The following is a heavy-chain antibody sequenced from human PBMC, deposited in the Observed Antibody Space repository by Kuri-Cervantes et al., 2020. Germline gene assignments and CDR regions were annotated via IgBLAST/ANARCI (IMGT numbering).Heavy chain of an antibody. D-gene: IGHD6-6*01. Sequence: ASVKVSCKASGYTFTGYYIHWVRQAPGQGLEWMGWINPNSGGTNFAQKFQGSVTMTRDTSISTVYMELSSLRSDDTAVYYCARLDSSSSGDYWGQGTLVTVSS. CDR2: INPNSGGT. J-gene: IGHJ4*02. CDR3: ARLDSSSSGDY. V-gene: IGHV1-2*02. CDR1: GYTFTGYY.